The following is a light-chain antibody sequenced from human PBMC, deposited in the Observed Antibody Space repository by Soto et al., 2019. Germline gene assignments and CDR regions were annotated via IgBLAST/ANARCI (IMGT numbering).Light chain of an antibody. CDR2: EVN. V-gene: IGLV2-8*01. CDR1: SIDVGGYNY. CDR3: SSYAGSSNV. Sequence: TPPPSASGSPGQPEAISRTGTSIDVGGYNYVSWYQQHPGKAPRLIIYEVNKRPSGVPDRFSGSKSGNTASLTVSGLQAEDEADYYCSSYAGSSNVFGTGTKVTV. J-gene: IGLJ1*01.